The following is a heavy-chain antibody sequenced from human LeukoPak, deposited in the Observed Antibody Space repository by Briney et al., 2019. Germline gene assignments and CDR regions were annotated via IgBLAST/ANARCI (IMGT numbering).Heavy chain of an antibody. CDR2: ISWNSGSI. CDR3: AKDMVGVGGNAFDI. V-gene: IGHV3-9*03. J-gene: IGHJ3*02. CDR1: GFTFSSYA. D-gene: IGHD1-26*01. Sequence: GGSLRLSCAASGFTFSSYAMSWVRQAPGKGLEWVSGISWNSGSIGYADSVKGRFTISRDNAKNSLYLQMNSLRAEDMALYYCAKDMVGVGGNAFDIWGQGTMVTVSS.